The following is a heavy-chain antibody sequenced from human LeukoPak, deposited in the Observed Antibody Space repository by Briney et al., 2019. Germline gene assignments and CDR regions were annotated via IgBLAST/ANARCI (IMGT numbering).Heavy chain of an antibody. J-gene: IGHJ6*02. V-gene: IGHV4-34*01. D-gene: IGHD6-19*01. CDR3: ARDHRAVAAPDYYYYYGMDV. CDR1: GGSFSGYY. Sequence: KPSETLSLTCAVYGGSFSGYYWSWIRQPPGEGLEWIGEINHSGSTNYNPSLKSRVTISVDTSKNQFSLKLSSVTAADTAVYYCARDHRAVAAPDYYYYYGMDVWGQGTTVTVSS. CDR2: INHSGST.